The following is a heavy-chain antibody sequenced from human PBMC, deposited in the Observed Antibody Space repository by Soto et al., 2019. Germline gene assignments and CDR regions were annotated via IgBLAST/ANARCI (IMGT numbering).Heavy chain of an antibody. J-gene: IGHJ4*02. CDR1: GYPFTSYG. V-gene: IGHV1-18*01. CDR2: ISAYNGNT. D-gene: IGHD1-26*01. Sequence: ASVKVSCKASGYPFTSYGISCVRQAPGQGLEWMGWISAYNGNTNYAQKLPVRVTMTTETSTSTAYRDLRSLRSDDTPVYCRARVFSGSYYLDYGTQGTMVTVSS. CDR3: ARVFSGSYYLDY.